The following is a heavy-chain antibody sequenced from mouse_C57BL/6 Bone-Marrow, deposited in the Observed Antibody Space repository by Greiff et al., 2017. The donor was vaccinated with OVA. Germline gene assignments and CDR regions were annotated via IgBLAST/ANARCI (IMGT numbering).Heavy chain of an antibody. D-gene: IGHD1-1*01. CDR1: GYTFTSYW. CDR3: ARGKILYYYGSSSLFDY. J-gene: IGHJ2*01. Sequence: QVQLKQPGAELVKPGASVKLSCKASGYTFTSYWMQWVKQRPGQGLEWIGEIDPSDSYTNYNQKFKGKATLTVDTSSSTAYMQLSSLTSEDSAVYYCARGKILYYYGSSSLFDYWGQGTTLTVSS. V-gene: IGHV1-50*01. CDR2: IDPSDSYT.